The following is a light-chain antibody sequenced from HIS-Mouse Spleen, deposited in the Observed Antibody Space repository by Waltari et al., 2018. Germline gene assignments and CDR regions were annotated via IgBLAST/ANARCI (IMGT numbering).Light chain of an antibody. CDR3: QQYGSSPMYT. J-gene: IGKJ2*01. V-gene: IGKV3-20*01. CDR1: QSVSSSY. Sequence: EIVLTQSPGTLSLSPGERATLSCRASQSVSSSYLAWYQQKPGQAPRPRIPGASSRATGIPDRFSGSGSGTDFTLTISRLEPEDFAVYYCQQYGSSPMYTFGQGTKLEIK. CDR2: GAS.